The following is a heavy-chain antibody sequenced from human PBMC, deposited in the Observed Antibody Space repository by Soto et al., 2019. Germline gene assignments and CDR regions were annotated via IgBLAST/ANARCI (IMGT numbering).Heavy chain of an antibody. J-gene: IGHJ4*02. CDR2: ISSSSSPI. Sequence: HGGSLRLSCAACGFTLSSSGMSWVRQAPGKGLEWVSSISSSSSPIYYADSVKRRFTISRDNAKNSLYLHMNSLRDEDTAVYYCARDYGDYHLDYWGQGTLVTVSS. V-gene: IGHV3-48*02. D-gene: IGHD4-17*01. CDR1: GFTLSSSG. CDR3: ARDYGDYHLDY.